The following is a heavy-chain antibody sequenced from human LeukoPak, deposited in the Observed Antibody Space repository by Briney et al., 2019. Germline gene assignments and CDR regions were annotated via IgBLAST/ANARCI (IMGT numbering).Heavy chain of an antibody. CDR3: AKHGAMVRGVVHNWFDP. D-gene: IGHD3-10*01. CDR2: ISGSGGST. V-gene: IGHV3-23*01. J-gene: IGHJ5*02. Sequence: PGGSLRLSCAASGFTFSRYAMIWVRQAPGKGLEWVSAISGSGGSTYYADSVKGRFTISRDNSKNTLYLQMNSLRAEDTAVYYCAKHGAMVRGVVHNWFDPWGQGTLVTVSS. CDR1: GFTFSRYA.